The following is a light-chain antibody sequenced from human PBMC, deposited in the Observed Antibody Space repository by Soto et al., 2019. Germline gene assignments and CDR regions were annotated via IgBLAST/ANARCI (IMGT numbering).Light chain of an antibody. CDR1: QGIGTY. CDR3: QQVDSYPRT. V-gene: IGKV1-9*01. Sequence: IHLTQSPSSLSASVGDRVTVTCRASQGIGTYLVWYQQKSGKAPTVLIYASSTLQTGVPSRFSGSGSGTDFSLTISSLHPEAVATSYCQQVDSYPRTFGQGTKVDIK. CDR2: ASS. J-gene: IGKJ1*01.